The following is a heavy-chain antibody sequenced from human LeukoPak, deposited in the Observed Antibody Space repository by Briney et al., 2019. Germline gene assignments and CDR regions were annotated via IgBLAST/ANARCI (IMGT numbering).Heavy chain of an antibody. CDR2: IKSKTEGGTT. D-gene: IGHD1-26*01. J-gene: IGHJ4*02. Sequence: PGGSLRLSCAASGFTFSNAWMSWVRQAPGKGLEWVGRIKSKTEGGTTDYAAPVKGSFTISRDDSKNTLQLQMNSLKTEDTAVFYCTTIGWELNFDYWGQGTLVTVSS. V-gene: IGHV3-15*01. CDR1: GFTFSNAW. CDR3: TTIGWELNFDY.